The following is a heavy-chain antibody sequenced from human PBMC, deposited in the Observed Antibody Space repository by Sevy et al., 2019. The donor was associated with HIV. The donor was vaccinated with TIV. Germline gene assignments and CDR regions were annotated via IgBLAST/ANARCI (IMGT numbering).Heavy chain of an antibody. CDR1: GITVSLNY. D-gene: IGHD5-18*01. V-gene: IGHV3-53*01. J-gene: IGHJ3*01. Sequence: GGSLRLSCATSGITVSLNYMSWVRQAPGKGLEWVSAIYAGDSTYYTDSVRGRFTISRDNSKNTLYLQMNSLRVEDTDTYYFAKTRGFSGLHAFDAWGQGTLVTVSS. CDR3: AKTRGFSGLHAFDA. CDR2: IYAGDST.